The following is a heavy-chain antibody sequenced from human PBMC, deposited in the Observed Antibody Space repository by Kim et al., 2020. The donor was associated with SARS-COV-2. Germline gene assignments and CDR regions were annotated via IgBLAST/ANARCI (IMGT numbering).Heavy chain of an antibody. V-gene: IGHV1-2*04. CDR2: INPNSGGT. D-gene: IGHD2-2*01. CDR1: GYTFTGYY. Sequence: ASVKVSCKASGYTFTGYYMHWVRQAPGQGLEWMGWINPNSGGTNYAQKFQGWVTMTRDTSISTAYMELSRLRSGDTAVYYCARGTRYGGVDYYFDYWGQGTLVTVSS. J-gene: IGHJ4*02. CDR3: ARGTRYGGVDYYFDY.